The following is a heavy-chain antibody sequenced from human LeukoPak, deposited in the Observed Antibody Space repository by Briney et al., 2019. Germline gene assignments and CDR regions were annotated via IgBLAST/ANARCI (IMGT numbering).Heavy chain of an antibody. J-gene: IGHJ4*02. CDR3: ARLPLGYCSSTSCLD. D-gene: IGHD2-2*01. Sequence: ASVKVSCKASGYNFNTYGISWVRQAPGQGLEWMGWISSSTGNTKYAQKLQGRVTMTTDTYTSTAYLELRNLRSDDTAVYYCARLPLGYCSSTSCLDWGQGTLVTVSS. CDR1: GYNFNTYG. CDR2: ISSSTGNT. V-gene: IGHV1-18*01.